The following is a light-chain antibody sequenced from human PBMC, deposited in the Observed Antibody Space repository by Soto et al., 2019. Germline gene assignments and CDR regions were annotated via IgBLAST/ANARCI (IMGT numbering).Light chain of an antibody. CDR1: QSISSY. CDR2: AAS. CDR3: QQYNSYPWT. J-gene: IGKJ1*01. Sequence: DIQMTQSPSSLSASVGDRVTITCRASQSISSYLNWYQQKPGKAPKLLIYAASSLQSGVPSRFSGSGSGTDFTLTISGLQPDDLATYYCQQYNSYPWTFGQGTKVDIK. V-gene: IGKV1-39*01.